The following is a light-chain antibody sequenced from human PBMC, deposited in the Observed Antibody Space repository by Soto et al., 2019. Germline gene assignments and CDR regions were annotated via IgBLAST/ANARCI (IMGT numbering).Light chain of an antibody. CDR3: QQYYNSPIA. V-gene: IGKV4-1*01. CDR1: QSVLYRSDNKNY. Sequence: DIVMTQSPDSLAVSLGERATINCKSSQSVLYRSDNKNYLAWYQQKPGQPPKLLIHWASIRESGVPDRFSGSGFVTNFTLTISSLQAEDVAIYYCQQYYNSPIAFGQGTRLEI. J-gene: IGKJ5*01. CDR2: WAS.